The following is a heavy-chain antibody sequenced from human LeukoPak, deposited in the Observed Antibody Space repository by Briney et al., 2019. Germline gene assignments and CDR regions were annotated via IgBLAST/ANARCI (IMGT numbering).Heavy chain of an antibody. J-gene: IGHJ4*02. D-gene: IGHD2-2*02. Sequence: MPSETLSLTCTVSGGSINSGGYYWTWIRQPPGEGLEWIAYFSHSGSTFYNPSLKSRVTISLDTSKNQFSLNLRSVTAADTAVYYCAGQNIPTPHDYWGQGTQVTVSS. CDR2: FSHSGST. V-gene: IGHV4-30-2*01. CDR1: GGSINSGGYY. CDR3: AGQNIPTPHDY.